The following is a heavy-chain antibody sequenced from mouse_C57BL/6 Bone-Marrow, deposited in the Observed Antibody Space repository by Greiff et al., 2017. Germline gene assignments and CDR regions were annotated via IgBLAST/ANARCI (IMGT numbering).Heavy chain of an antibody. J-gene: IGHJ3*01. D-gene: IGHD1-1*01. Sequence: VQLQESGAELARPGASVKMSCKASGYTFTSYTMNWVKQRPGQGLDWIGYINPSSGYTKYNQKFKDKATLTADKSSSTANMQLSSLTSEDAAGYYCARSYYYGSSYGFAYWGQGTLVTVSA. V-gene: IGHV1-4*01. CDR1: GYTFTSYT. CDR2: INPSSGYT. CDR3: ARSYYYGSSYGFAY.